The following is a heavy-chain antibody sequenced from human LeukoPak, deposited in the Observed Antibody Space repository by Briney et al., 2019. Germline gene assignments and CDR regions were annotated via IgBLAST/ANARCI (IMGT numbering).Heavy chain of an antibody. J-gene: IGHJ4*02. CDR3: AKARPQTVAGTWPSDY. Sequence: SVTVSCKASGGTFSNYAINWVRQAPGPGLEWMGGIIPIFGTANYAQKFQGRVTTTADESTSTVYMELNSLKSEDTAVYYCAKARPQTVAGTWPSDYWGQGTLVTVSS. V-gene: IGHV1-69*13. CDR1: GGTFSNYA. D-gene: IGHD6-19*01. CDR2: IIPIFGTA.